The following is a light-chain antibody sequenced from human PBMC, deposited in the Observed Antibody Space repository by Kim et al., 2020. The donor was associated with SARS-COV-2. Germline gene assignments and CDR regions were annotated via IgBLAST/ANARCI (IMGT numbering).Light chain of an antibody. CDR1: QAISNY. CDR2: AAS. Sequence: GSVGDRVTITCRASQAISNYLAWFQQKPGKGPKRLIYAASNLQSGVPSRFSGSGSGTEFTLTISSLQPEDFATYFCLQHNVYPLTFGGGTKVDIK. CDR3: LQHNVYPLT. V-gene: IGKV1-17*03. J-gene: IGKJ4*01.